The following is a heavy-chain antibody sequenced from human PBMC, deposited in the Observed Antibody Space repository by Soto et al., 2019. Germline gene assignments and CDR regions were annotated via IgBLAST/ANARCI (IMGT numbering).Heavy chain of an antibody. CDR1: GGSISSSS. CDR2: IGSSSSTI. D-gene: IGHD3-3*01. J-gene: IGHJ3*02. CDR3: ASVTIFGVVIANDAFDI. V-gene: IGHV3-48*01. Sequence: PSETLSLTCAVSGGSISSSSYYWGWIRQPPGKGLEWVSYIGSSSSTIYYADSVKGRFTISRDNAKNSLYLQMNSLRAEDTAVYYCASVTIFGVVIANDAFDIWGQGTMVTVSS.